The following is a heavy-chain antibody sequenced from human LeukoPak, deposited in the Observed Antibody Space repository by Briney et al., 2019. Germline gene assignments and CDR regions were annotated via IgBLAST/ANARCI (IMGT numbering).Heavy chain of an antibody. J-gene: IGHJ4*02. CDR2: INEDGSTT. CDR3: VRDLGGRSGH. D-gene: IGHD1-26*01. Sequence: PGGSLRLSCAASGFTFSSYWMNWVRQAPGKGLVWVSRINEDGSTTNYADSVKGRFTISRDNAKNTLYLQMNSLRAEDTAVYYCVRDLGGRSGHWGQGTLVTVSS. CDR1: GFTFSSYW. V-gene: IGHV3-74*01.